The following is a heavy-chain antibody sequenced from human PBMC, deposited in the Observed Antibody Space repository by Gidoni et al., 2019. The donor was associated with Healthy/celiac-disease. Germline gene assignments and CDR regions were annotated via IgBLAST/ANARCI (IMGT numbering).Heavy chain of an antibody. Sequence: EVQLVESGGGLVQPGGSLRLSCAASGFTFSSYDMHWVRQATGKGLEWVSAIGTAGDTYYPGSVKGRFTISREKAKNSLYLQMNSLRAGDTAVYYCAREGNGDPQHAFDIWGQGTMVTVSS. D-gene: IGHD4-17*01. CDR3: AREGNGDPQHAFDI. J-gene: IGHJ3*02. CDR2: IGTAGDT. CDR1: GFTFSSYD. V-gene: IGHV3-13*01.